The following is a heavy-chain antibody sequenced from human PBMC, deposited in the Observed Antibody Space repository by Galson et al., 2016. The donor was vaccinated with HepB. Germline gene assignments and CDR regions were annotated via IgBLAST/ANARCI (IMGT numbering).Heavy chain of an antibody. CDR1: GFTFSNHG. CDR2: IWADGGNK. D-gene: IGHD1-26*01. J-gene: IGHJ4*02. Sequence: SLRLSCAASGFTFSNHGMHWVRQAPGKGLECVAVIWADGGNKYYVDSVKGRFTISRDNSKNTVYLQMNSLRADGTAVYYCARDMYTGSYIIDYWGQGTLVTVSS. V-gene: IGHV3-33*01. CDR3: ARDMYTGSYIIDY.